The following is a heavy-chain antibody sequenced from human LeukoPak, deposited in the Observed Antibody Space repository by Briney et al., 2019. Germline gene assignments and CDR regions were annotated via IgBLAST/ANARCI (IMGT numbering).Heavy chain of an antibody. CDR3: AKRGYNYGFFDY. V-gene: IGHV3-11*03. Sequence: AGGSLRLSCAASGFTFSDYYMSWIRQAPGKGLEWVSYISSSSSYTNYADSVKGRFTISRDNSKNTLYLQMNSLTAEDTAVYYCAKRGYNYGFFDYWGQGTLVTVSS. D-gene: IGHD5-18*01. CDR2: ISSSSSYT. CDR1: GFTFSDYY. J-gene: IGHJ4*02.